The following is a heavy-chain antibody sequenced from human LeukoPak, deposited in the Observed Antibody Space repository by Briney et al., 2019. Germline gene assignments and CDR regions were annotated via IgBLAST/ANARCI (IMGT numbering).Heavy chain of an antibody. V-gene: IGHV3-23*01. CDR3: AKWGDLHYYDSSGYYCDY. CDR2: ISGRGGST. D-gene: IGHD3-22*01. Sequence: GGSLRLSCAASGFTFSSYAMSWVPHAPRKGLEWVSAISGRGGSTFYADSVKGRFTISRDNSKNTMYLNMNSLRADDKAVYYCAKWGDLHYYDSSGYYCDYWGQGTLVTVSS. CDR1: GFTFSSYA. J-gene: IGHJ4*02.